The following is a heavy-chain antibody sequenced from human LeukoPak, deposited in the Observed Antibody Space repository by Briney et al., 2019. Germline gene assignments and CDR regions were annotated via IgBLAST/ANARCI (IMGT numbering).Heavy chain of an antibody. J-gene: IGHJ6*03. CDR2: ISSSGSTI. CDR1: GFTFSSYS. Sequence: GGSLRLSCAASGFTFSSYSMNWVRQAPGKGLEWVSYISSSGSTIYYADSVKGRFTISKDNDKNSLYLQMNSLRAEDTAVYYCARDSSSYYNYMDVWGKGTTVTVSS. CDR3: ARDSSSYYNYMDV. V-gene: IGHV3-48*04.